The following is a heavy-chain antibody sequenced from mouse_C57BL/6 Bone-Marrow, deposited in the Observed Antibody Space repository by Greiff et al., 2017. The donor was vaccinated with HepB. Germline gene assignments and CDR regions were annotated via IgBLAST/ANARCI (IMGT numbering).Heavy chain of an antibody. CDR3: ARMITDYFDY. D-gene: IGHD2-4*01. J-gene: IGHJ2*01. V-gene: IGHV1-61*01. CDR2: IYPSDSET. Sequence: QVQLQQPGAELVRPGSSVKLSCKASGYTFTSYWMDWVKQRPGQGLEWIGNIYPSDSETHYNQKFKDKATLTVDKSSSTAYMQLSSLTSEDSAVYYCARMITDYFDYWGQGTLSQSPQ. CDR1: GYTFTSYW.